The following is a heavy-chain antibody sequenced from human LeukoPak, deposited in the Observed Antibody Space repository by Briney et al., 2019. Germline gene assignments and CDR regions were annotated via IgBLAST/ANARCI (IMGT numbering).Heavy chain of an antibody. V-gene: IGHV4-61*02. CDR3: ARASYSYDINGWVPFDY. CDR1: GNSISSGDNY. D-gene: IGHD3-22*01. J-gene: IGHJ4*02. CDR2: IYTSGRT. Sequence: SETLSLTCTVSGNSISSGDNYCSWIRQPAGRGLEWIGRIYTSGRTNYHPSLKSRVTISGDTSKNQFSLRLSSVTAADTAVYYCARASYSYDINGWVPFDYWGQRTLVTVSS.